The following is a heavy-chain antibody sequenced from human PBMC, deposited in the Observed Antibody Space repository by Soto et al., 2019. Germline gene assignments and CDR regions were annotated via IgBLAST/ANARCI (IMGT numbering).Heavy chain of an antibody. J-gene: IGHJ6*02. CDR3: FRNRRDYGGDYYYGMDA. D-gene: IGHD3-10*01. V-gene: IGHV2-5*02. CDR2: IYWDDDE. Sequence: ITLKESCPTLVKPTHTLTLTCTFSGFALTTGEVAVGWVQQPPGKAMKWLALIYWDDDERYRPSLRSRLNITKDTINNQVVLTMTKMDPEATATYYCFRNRRDYGGDYYYGMDAWGQGTPVTVSS. CDR1: GFALTTGEVA.